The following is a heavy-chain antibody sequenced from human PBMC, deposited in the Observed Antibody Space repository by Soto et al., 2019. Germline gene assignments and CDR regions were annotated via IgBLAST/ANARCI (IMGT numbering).Heavy chain of an antibody. Sequence: EVQVLESGGGLVQPGGSLRLSCAASGFTISSSAMTWVRQAPGKGLEWISSISGDGKATYYADSVKGRFTISRDSSKTTLYLHMSGLIVEDTATYFCAKVTRSWGRGTLVTVAS. V-gene: IGHV3-23*03. D-gene: IGHD3-3*01. CDR1: GFTISSSA. J-gene: IGHJ5*02. CDR2: ISGDGKAT. CDR3: AKVTRS.